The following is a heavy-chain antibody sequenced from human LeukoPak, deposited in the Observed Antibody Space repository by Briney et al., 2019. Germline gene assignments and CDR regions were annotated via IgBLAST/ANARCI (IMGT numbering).Heavy chain of an antibody. Sequence: PSETLSLTCTVSGGSIRSYYWSWIRQPPGKGLEWIGYIYYTGSTNYNPSLKSRVTFSVDTSKNEISLKLSSVTAADTAVYYCARVSLVIDYWGPGTLVTVSS. J-gene: IGHJ4*02. CDR1: GGSIRSYY. CDR2: IYYTGST. CDR3: ARVSLVIDY. V-gene: IGHV4-59*01.